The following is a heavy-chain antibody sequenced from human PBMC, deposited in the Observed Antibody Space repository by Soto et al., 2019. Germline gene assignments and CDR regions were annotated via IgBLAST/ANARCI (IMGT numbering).Heavy chain of an antibody. CDR2: ISGYNGNT. CDR1: GYTFSSYS. V-gene: IGHV1-18*01. D-gene: IGHD3-9*01. J-gene: IGHJ4*02. CDR3: ARGIGLAADVDY. Sequence: ASVKFSCKTSGYTFSSYSISWVRQAPGQGLECMGWISGYNGNTNYAQKFQGRVTMTTXTXXSXXXMXLXXLTXDXTAVYYCARGIGLAADVDYWGQGTLVTVSA.